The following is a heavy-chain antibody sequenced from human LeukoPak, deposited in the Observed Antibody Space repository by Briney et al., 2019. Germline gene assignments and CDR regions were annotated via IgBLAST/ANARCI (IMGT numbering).Heavy chain of an antibody. CDR3: ARPRTYYDFWRGYPPFDY. CDR1: GGTFSNYA. V-gene: IGHV1-69*13. D-gene: IGHD3-3*01. J-gene: IGHJ4*02. CDR2: IITNYGTT. Sequence: SVKVSCKASGGTFSNYAISWVRQAPGQGLEWMGGIITNYGTTNYAQKYQGRVTITADESTTTVYMELSSLRSEDTAVYYCARPRTYYDFWRGYPPFDYWGQGTLVTVSS.